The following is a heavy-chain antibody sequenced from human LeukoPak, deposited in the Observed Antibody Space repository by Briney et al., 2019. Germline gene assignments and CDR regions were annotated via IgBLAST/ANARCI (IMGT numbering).Heavy chain of an antibody. CDR2: IYPRDGST. CDR3: ARGAVPTLLRYFDWSLYYYGMDV. J-gene: IGHJ6*02. D-gene: IGHD3-9*01. Sequence: GASVKVSCKASGYTFTSNYIHWMRQAPGQGLEWMGMIYPRDGSTSYAQKFQGRVTVTRDTSTSTVHMELSGLRSEDTAVYYCARGAVPTLLRYFDWSLYYYGMDVWGQGTTVTVSS. V-gene: IGHV1-46*01. CDR1: GYTFTSNY.